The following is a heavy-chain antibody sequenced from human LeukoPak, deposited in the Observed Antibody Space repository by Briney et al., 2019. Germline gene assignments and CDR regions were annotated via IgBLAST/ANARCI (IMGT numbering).Heavy chain of an antibody. CDR1: GFAFNIYA. V-gene: IGHV3-23*01. CDR2: ISGSSGSA. J-gene: IGHJ4*02. D-gene: IGHD5-12*01. CDR3: AKDAIGYLNYFDY. Sequence: GGSLRLSCAASGFAFNIYAMSWVRQAPGKGLEGVSGISGSSGSAYYASSVRGRFTISRDNSKNTLYLHMNSLRAEDTAIYYCAKDAIGYLNYFDYWGQGTLVTVSS.